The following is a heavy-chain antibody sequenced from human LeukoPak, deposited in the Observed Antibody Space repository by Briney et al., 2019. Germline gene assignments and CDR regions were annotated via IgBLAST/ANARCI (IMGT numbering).Heavy chain of an antibody. V-gene: IGHV3-23*01. CDR1: GFTFTTYA. J-gene: IGHJ4*02. CDR3: AKDQFGGYGSIDY. D-gene: IGHD5-12*01. Sequence: PGGSLRLSCAASGFTFTTYAIHWVRQAPGQGLDWVSTIYSAGDTYYADSVKGRFTISRDNSKSTLFLQMSSLRAEDTAMYYCAKDQFGGYGSIDYWGQGILVTVSS. CDR2: IYSAGDT.